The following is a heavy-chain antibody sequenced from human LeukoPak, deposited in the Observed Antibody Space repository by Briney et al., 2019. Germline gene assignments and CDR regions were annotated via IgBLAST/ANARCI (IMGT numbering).Heavy chain of an antibody. CDR2: ISGSGVST. CDR3: AKGQKTLGDY. V-gene: IGHV3-23*01. Sequence: GGSLRLSCAASGFTFSIYAMSWVRQAPGKGLEWVSAISGSGVSTYYADSVKGRFTISRDNSKNTLYLQMNSLRVEDTAVYYCAKGQKTLGDYWGQGTLVTVSS. D-gene: IGHD3-16*01. CDR1: GFTFSIYA. J-gene: IGHJ4*02.